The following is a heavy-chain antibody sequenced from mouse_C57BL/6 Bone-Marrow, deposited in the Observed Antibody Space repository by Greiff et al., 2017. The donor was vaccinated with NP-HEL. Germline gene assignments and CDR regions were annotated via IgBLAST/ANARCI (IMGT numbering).Heavy chain of an antibody. Sequence: QVQLKQPGAELVMPGASVKLSCKASGYTFTSYWMHWVKQRPGQGLEWIGKIDPSDSYNNYTQKFKGKSTLAVDKSSSTAYMQRISLTSEDSAVYDGARTVDYGSSYDWYFDVWGTGTTVTVSS. CDR1: GYTFTSYW. V-gene: IGHV1-69*01. CDR3: ARTVDYGSSYDWYFDV. D-gene: IGHD1-1*01. J-gene: IGHJ1*03. CDR2: IDPSDSYN.